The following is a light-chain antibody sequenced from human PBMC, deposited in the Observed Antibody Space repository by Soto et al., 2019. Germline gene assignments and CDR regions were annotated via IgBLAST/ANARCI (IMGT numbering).Light chain of an antibody. CDR3: SSYTGSSTLV. J-gene: IGLJ2*01. V-gene: IGLV2-14*01. Sequence: QSALTQPASVSGSPGQSVTISCTGTSSDVGAYDFVSWYQQHPGKAPKVMIYEASDRPSGVSNRFSGSKSGNTASLTISGLQAEDEAHYYCSSYTGSSTLVFGGGTKLTVL. CDR1: SSDVGAYDF. CDR2: EAS.